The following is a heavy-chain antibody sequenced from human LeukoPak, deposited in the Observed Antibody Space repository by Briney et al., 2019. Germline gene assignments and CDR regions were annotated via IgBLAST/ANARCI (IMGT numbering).Heavy chain of an antibody. V-gene: IGHV3-23*01. CDR3: AKDDSHDFWSGYYRSFDY. CDR1: GFTFSSYA. J-gene: IGHJ4*02. Sequence: GGSLRLSCAASGFTFSSYAMSWVRQAPGKGLEWVSAISGSGGSTYYADSVKGRFTISRDNSKNTLYLQMNSLRAEDTAVYYCAKDDSHDFWSGYYRSFDYWGQGTLVTVPS. CDR2: ISGSGGST. D-gene: IGHD3-3*01.